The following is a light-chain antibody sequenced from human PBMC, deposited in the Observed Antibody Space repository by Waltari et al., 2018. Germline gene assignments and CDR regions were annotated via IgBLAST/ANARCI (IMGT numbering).Light chain of an antibody. Sequence: EIVLTQSPGTLSLSPGERATLSCRASQSVRGTLAWYQQKPGQPPRLLIYAASIRATGIPDRFSDSGSGTDFTLTISRLEPEDFAVYYCQHYVRLPVTFGQGTKVDIK. CDR1: QSVRGT. CDR3: QHYVRLPVT. V-gene: IGKV3-20*01. J-gene: IGKJ1*01. CDR2: AAS.